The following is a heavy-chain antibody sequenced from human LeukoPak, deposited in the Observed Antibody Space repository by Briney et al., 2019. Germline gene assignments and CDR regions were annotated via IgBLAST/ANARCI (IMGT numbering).Heavy chain of an antibody. Sequence: PGGSLRLPCEASGFTFKNHSMNWVRQAPGKGLEWVSYISSSGSTIYYADSVKGRFTISRDNAKNSLYLQMNSLRAEDTAVYYCARAHRTHYDILTGYLLWGQGTLVTVSS. J-gene: IGHJ4*02. D-gene: IGHD3-9*01. CDR3: ARAHRTHYDILTGYLL. CDR2: ISSSGSTI. CDR1: GFTFKNHS. V-gene: IGHV3-48*04.